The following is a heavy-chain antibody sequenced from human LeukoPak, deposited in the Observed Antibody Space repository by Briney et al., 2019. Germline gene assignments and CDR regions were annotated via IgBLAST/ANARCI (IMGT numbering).Heavy chain of an antibody. J-gene: IGHJ4*02. V-gene: IGHV3-21*01. Sequence: PGGSLRLSCAASGFTFSSYSMNWVRQAQGKGLEWVSSISSSSSYIYYADSVKGRFTISRDNAKNSLYLQMNSLRAEDTAVYYCARDVWDIVVVVAATPFDYWGQGTLVTVSS. CDR2: ISSSSSYI. CDR1: GFTFSSYS. D-gene: IGHD2-15*01. CDR3: ARDVWDIVVVVAATPFDY.